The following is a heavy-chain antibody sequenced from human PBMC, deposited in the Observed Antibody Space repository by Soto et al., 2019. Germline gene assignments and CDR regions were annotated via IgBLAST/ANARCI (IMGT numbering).Heavy chain of an antibody. V-gene: IGHV1-18*04. Sequence: AAGKVACKAYCYTFSGYGISWVRRAPGQGLEWMGWIYPYNGNTRYAQKLQGRVTMTTDTSTSTAYMELRSLTSDDTAVYYCVRLVCSGDSCYSPVDYWGQGTQVTGSS. CDR3: VRLVCSGDSCYSPVDY. CDR2: IYPYNGNT. J-gene: IGHJ4*02. CDR1: CYTFSGYG. D-gene: IGHD2-15*01.